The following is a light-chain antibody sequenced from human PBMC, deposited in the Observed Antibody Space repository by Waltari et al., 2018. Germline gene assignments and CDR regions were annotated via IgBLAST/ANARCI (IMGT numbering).Light chain of an antibody. Sequence: QSVLTQAPSASGTPGQRVTISCSGGSSNIGNNTVVWYQQLPGTAPKLLIYTNNKRPSGGPDRFSVSQSCTAASLAISGLQSDDGADYYCATGDDRLKRPVFGGGTKLTVL. CDR2: TNN. V-gene: IGLV1-44*01. CDR1: SSNIGNNT. CDR3: ATGDDRLKRPV. J-gene: IGLJ3*02.